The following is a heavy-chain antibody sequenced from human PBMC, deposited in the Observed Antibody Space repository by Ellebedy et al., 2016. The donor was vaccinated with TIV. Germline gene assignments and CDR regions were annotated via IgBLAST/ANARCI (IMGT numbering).Heavy chain of an antibody. CDR1: GFTFSENG. Sequence: GESLKISCVASGFTFSENGMHWVRQAPGTGLEWVALIYYDGRYQYYGDSSKGRFPLSSDNSKNTLYLQMDSLRAEDTAVYYCARSSSFGSGSFDFWGQGTLVTVSS. J-gene: IGHJ4*02. V-gene: IGHV3-33*01. CDR2: IYYDGRYQ. CDR3: ARSSSFGSGSFDF. D-gene: IGHD3-10*01.